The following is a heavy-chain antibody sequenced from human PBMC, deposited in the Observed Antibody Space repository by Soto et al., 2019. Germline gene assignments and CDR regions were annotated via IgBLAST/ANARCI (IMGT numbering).Heavy chain of an antibody. CDR1: GFTLSSDG. Sequence: GGSLRLSCTASGFTLSSDGMHWVRQAPGKGLEWVAVIWFDGSNKDYADSVKGRFTISRDSSKNTVSLEMTSLRAEDTAVYYCAKGGRQRPGTSDFNYGGQGALVTVSS. CDR2: IWFDGSNK. J-gene: IGHJ4*02. CDR3: AKGGRQRPGTSDFNY. V-gene: IGHV3-30*02. D-gene: IGHD6-25*01.